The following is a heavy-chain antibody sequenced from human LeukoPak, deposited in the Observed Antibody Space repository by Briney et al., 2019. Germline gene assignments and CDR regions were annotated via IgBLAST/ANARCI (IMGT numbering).Heavy chain of an antibody. CDR3: AKDPFYDSSGYFDY. CDR1: GFTFSSYA. V-gene: IGHV3-23*01. CDR2: ISGSGGST. Sequence: PGGSLRLSCAASGFTFSSYAMSWVRQAPGKGLEWVSAISGSGGSTYYADSVKGRFTISRDNSKNTLYLQMNSLRAEDTALYYCAKDPFYDSSGYFDYWGQGTLVTVSS. D-gene: IGHD3-22*01. J-gene: IGHJ4*02.